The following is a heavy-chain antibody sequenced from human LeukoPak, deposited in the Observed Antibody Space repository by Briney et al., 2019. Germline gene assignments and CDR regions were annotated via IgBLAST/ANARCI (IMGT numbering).Heavy chain of an antibody. CDR2: ISSGGRPI. CDR1: GFTFSTCN. J-gene: IGHJ4*02. CDR3: ARDGPTVTPSIPFDF. V-gene: IGHV3-48*01. D-gene: IGHD4-17*01. Sequence: PGGSLRLSCAASGFTFSTCNMNWVRQAPGKGLEWVSYISSGGRPIYYADSVKGRFTISTDNAKNSLYLQMSSLRVEDTAIYYCARDGPTVTPSIPFDFWGQGTLVTVSS.